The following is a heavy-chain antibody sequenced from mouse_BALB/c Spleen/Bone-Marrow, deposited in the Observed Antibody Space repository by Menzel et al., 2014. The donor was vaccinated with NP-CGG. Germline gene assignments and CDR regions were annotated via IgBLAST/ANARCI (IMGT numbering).Heavy chain of an antibody. D-gene: IGHD4-1*01. CDR2: IWAGGNT. CDR3: ARALTGNYYAMDY. V-gene: IGHV2-9*02. CDR1: GFSLTSYG. J-gene: IGHJ4*01. Sequence: QVQLQQSGPGLVAPSQSLSIPCTVSGFSLTSYGVHWVRQPPGKGLEWLGVIWAGGNTNYNSALMSRLSISKDNSKSQVFLKMNSLQTDDTAMYYCARALTGNYYAMDYWGQGTSVTVSS.